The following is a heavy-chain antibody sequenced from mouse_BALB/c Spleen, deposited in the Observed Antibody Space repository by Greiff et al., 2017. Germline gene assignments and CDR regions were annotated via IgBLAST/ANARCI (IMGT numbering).Heavy chain of an antibody. J-gene: IGHJ1*01. CDR3: AREGYGYDGSRYFDV. CDR2: ISSGSSTI. Sequence: EVQLVESGGGLVQPGGSRKLSCAASGFTFSSFGMHWVRQAPEKGLEWVAYISSGSSTIYYADTVKGRFTISRDNPKNTLFLQMTSLRSEDTAMYYCAREGYGYDGSRYFDVWGAGTTVTVSS. CDR1: GFTFSSFG. V-gene: IGHV5-17*02. D-gene: IGHD2-2*01.